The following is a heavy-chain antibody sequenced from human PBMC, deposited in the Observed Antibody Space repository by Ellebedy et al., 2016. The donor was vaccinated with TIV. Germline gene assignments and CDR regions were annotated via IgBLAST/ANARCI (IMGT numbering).Heavy chain of an antibody. CDR1: GFTFTNAW. V-gene: IGHV3-15*07. CDR3: AWDGDFYYRMDV. D-gene: IGHD1-26*01. J-gene: IGHJ6*02. CDR2: IKSKSDGGTT. Sequence: GGSLRLXXAASGFTFTNAWMNWVRQAPGKGLEWVGRIKSKSDGGTTDYAAPVKGRFTISRDDSKNTMYLQMNSLKSEDTAVYYCAWDGDFYYRMDVWGQGTSVTVSS.